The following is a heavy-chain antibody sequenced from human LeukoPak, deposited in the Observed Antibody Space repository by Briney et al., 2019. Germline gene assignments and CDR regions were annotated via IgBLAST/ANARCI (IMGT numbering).Heavy chain of an antibody. CDR1: GYTFTSYG. V-gene: IGHV1-18*01. Sequence: ASVKVSCKASGYTFTSYGISWVRQAPGQGLEWMGWISAYNGNTNYAQKLQGRVTMTTDTSTSTAYMELSSLRSEDTAVYYCATTRSGYDWGAYFDYWGQGTLVTVSS. CDR2: ISAYNGNT. CDR3: ATTRSGYDWGAYFDY. D-gene: IGHD5-12*01. J-gene: IGHJ4*02.